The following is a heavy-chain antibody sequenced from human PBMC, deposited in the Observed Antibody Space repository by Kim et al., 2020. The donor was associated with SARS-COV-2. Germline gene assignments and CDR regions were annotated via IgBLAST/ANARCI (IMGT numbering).Heavy chain of an antibody. CDR3: ARVGYCSRGRCYPFGY. D-gene: IGHD2-15*01. V-gene: IGHV7-4-1*01. J-gene: IGHJ4*02. CDR1: GYIFTTYS. Sequence: ASVKVSCKASGYIFTTYSINWVRQAPGQGLEWMGWISTNTGNPSYAQGFTGRLVFSFDTSVSTASLEIRSLKPEDTAVYYCARVGYCSRGRCYPFGYWGQ. CDR2: ISTNTGNP.